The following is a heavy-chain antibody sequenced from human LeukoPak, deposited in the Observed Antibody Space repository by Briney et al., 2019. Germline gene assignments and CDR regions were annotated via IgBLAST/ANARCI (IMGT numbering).Heavy chain of an antibody. CDR2: ISSSNNYI. CDR1: GFTFSSYT. J-gene: IGHJ3*02. V-gene: IGHV3-21*06. D-gene: IGHD3-22*01. Sequence: GGSLRLSCAASGFTFSSYTMNWVRQAPGKGLEWVSVISSSNNYIYYADSVKGRFTISRGNAKSSLYLQMNSLRAEDTAVYYCARGRGGYYDSTDAFDIWGQGTMVTVSS. CDR3: ARGRGGYYDSTDAFDI.